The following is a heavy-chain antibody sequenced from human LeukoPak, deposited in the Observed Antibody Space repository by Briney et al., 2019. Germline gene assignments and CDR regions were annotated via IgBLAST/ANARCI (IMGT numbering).Heavy chain of an antibody. Sequence: GGSLRLSCAASGFTFSNSWMHWVRQAPGKGLVWVSRINSDGSITNYAGSVKGRFTISRDNAKNTLYLQMNSLRAEDTAVYYCARYCSGGSCYSAYTFDIWGQGTMVTVSS. D-gene: IGHD2-15*01. V-gene: IGHV3-74*01. CDR3: ARYCSGGSCYSAYTFDI. J-gene: IGHJ3*02. CDR1: GFTFSNSW. CDR2: INSDGSIT.